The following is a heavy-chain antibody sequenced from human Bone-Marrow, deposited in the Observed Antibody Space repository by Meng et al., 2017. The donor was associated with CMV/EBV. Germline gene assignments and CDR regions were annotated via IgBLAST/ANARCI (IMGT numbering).Heavy chain of an antibody. J-gene: IGHJ4*02. D-gene: IGHD1-26*01. V-gene: IGHV3-7*01. CDR3: ARDLVGTGGTHFDY. CDR2: IKQDGSEN. CDR1: GFTFSSYW. Sequence: GGSLRLSCAASGFTFSSYWMSWVRQAPGKGLEWVANIKQDGSENYYVDSVKGRFTISRDNAKNSLYLQMNSLRAGDTAVYYCARDLVGTGGTHFDYWGQGALVTVSS.